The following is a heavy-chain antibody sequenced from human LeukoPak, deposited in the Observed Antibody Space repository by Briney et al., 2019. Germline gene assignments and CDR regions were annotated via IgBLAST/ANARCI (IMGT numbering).Heavy chain of an antibody. Sequence: GGSLRLSCAASGFTFSSYGMHWVRQAPGKGLEWVAVISYDGNNKYYADSVKGRFTISRDNSKNTLYLQMNSLRAEDTAVYYCAKGIGRKPHDYWGQGTLVTVSS. CDR3: AKGIGRKPHDY. CDR2: ISYDGNNK. CDR1: GFTFSSYG. D-gene: IGHD1-14*01. V-gene: IGHV3-30*18. J-gene: IGHJ4*02.